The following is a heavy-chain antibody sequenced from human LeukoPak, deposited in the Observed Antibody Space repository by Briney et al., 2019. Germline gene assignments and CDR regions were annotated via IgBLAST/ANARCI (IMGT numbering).Heavy chain of an antibody. J-gene: IGHJ5*02. CDR1: GGSISSYY. CDR3: AGDGSGITGTTPFDP. D-gene: IGHD1-7*01. V-gene: IGHV4-59*01. Sequence: PSETLSLTCTVSGGSISSYYWSWIRQPPGKGLEWIGYIYYSGSTNYNPSLKSRVTISVDTSKNQFSLKLSSVTAADTAVYYCAGDGSGITGTTPFDPWGQGTLVTVSS. CDR2: IYYSGST.